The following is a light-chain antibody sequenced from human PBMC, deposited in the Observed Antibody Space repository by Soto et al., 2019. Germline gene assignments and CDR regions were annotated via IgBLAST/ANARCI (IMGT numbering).Light chain of an antibody. J-gene: IGLJ2*01. CDR1: KNDIGVYDF. V-gene: IGLV2-8*01. CDR2: EVV. Sequence: QSALTQPPSASGSPGQSVTISCTGTKNDIGVYDFVSWYQHHPGKAPRLIIYEVVQRPSGVPDRFSGSKSGNTASLTVSGLQAADEADYYCCSYAGSSTSVVFGGGTKVTVL. CDR3: CSYAGSSTSVV.